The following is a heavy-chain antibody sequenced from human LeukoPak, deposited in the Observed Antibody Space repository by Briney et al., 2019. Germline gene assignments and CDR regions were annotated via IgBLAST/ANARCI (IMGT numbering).Heavy chain of an antibody. Sequence: SETLSLTCTVSGGSITNYYWSWIRQPPGKGLEWIGFSYYNGNTNYNPSLKSRVTISVDMSKNQFSLSLRSVTAADTAVYYCARGGRRLWASFEFWGQGTLVTVSS. CDR3: ARGGRRLWASFEF. V-gene: IGHV4-59*01. CDR2: SYYNGNT. CDR1: GGSITNYY. D-gene: IGHD5-18*01. J-gene: IGHJ4*02.